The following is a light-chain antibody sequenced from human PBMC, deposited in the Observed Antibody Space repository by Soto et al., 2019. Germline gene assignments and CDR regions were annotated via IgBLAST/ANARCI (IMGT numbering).Light chain of an antibody. Sequence: EIVMTQSPATLSVSPGERVTLSCRASQSAISNLAWYQQQPGQAPRLLIYDASTRATGVPARFSGSGSGTEFTLSISSLQSEDSAVYYCQQYNNWPWTFGQGTKVDIK. J-gene: IGKJ1*01. CDR2: DAS. V-gene: IGKV3-15*01. CDR3: QQYNNWPWT. CDR1: QSAISN.